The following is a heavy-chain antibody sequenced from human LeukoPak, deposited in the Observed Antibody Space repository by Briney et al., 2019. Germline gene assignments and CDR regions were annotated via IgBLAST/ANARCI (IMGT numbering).Heavy chain of an antibody. V-gene: IGHV4-34*01. J-gene: IGHJ3*01. D-gene: IGHD1-26*01. CDR2: INHSGST. CDR1: GGSFSGYY. Sequence: SETLSLTCAVYGGSFSGYYWSWIRQPPGKGLEWIGEINHSGSTYYNPSLKSRVTISVDSSKNQFSLKLSSVTAADTAVYYCARLVGATTTHNWGQGTMVTVSS. CDR3: ARLVGATTTHN.